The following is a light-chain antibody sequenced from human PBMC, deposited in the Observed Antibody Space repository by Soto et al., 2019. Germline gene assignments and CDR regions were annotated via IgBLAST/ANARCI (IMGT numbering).Light chain of an antibody. Sequence: DIQMTQSPSSVSAPVGDRVTITCRASQDVSTWVAWYQRRPGKAPKLLMYATSTLQSGVPSRFSGSGSGTDFTFTISSLQTEDIGTYYCQQYDILPITFGRGTRLEIK. J-gene: IGKJ5*01. CDR2: ATS. CDR1: QDVSTW. V-gene: IGKV1-12*01. CDR3: QQYDILPIT.